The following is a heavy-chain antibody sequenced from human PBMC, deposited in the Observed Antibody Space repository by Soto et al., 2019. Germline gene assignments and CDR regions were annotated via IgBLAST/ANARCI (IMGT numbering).Heavy chain of an antibody. D-gene: IGHD5-18*01. Sequence: SETLSLTCTVSGGSISSGDYYWSWIRQPPGEGLEWIGYIYYSGSTYYNPSLKSRVTISVDTSKNQFSLKLSSVTAADTAVYYCAREKVFGYSYGWDYWGQGTLVTVSS. CDR1: GGSISSGDYY. V-gene: IGHV4-30-4*01. J-gene: IGHJ4*02. CDR3: AREKVFGYSYGWDY. CDR2: IYYSGST.